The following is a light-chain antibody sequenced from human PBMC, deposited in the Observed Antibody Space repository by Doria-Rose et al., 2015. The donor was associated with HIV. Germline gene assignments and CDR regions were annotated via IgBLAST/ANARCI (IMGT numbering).Light chain of an antibody. V-gene: IGKV3-20*01. CDR3: HQYGTSWT. CDR1: QSLSSTY. J-gene: IGKJ1*01. CDR2: DGS. Sequence: TQSPGTLSLSPGERATLSCRASQSLSSTYLAWCQQKPGQAPSLLIYDGSTRATGIPDRFSASGSGTDFTLTINRLEPEDFALYYCHQYGTSWTFGQGTKVEI.